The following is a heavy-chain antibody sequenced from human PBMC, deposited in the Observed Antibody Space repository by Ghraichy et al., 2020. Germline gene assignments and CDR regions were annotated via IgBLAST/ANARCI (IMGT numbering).Heavy chain of an antibody. CDR1: GASISSYY. CDR3: ARHGDNWGAGPAPRGYYYAMDV. Sequence: SETLSLTCTVSGASISSYYWSWIRQPPGKGLEWIAYIYYSGSTNYNPSLKSRVTISVDTSKNQFSLKLNSVTAADTAVYYCARHGDNWGAGPAPRGYYYAMDVWGQGTTVTVSS. CDR2: IYYSGST. V-gene: IGHV4-59*08. D-gene: IGHD7-27*01. J-gene: IGHJ6*02.